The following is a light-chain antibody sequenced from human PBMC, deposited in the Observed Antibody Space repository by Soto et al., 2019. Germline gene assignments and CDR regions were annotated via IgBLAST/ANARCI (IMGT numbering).Light chain of an antibody. CDR1: QSVTYW. CDR2: DAS. CDR3: QQYYRSCT. Sequence: DIQLTQSPSTLSASVGDRVTITCRASQSVTYWLAWYQQKPGKAPKLLIYDASSLQSGVPSRFSGSGSGTEFSLTISSLQHDDFATYYCQQYYRSCTFGQGTKVEIK. J-gene: IGKJ2*02. V-gene: IGKV1-5*01.